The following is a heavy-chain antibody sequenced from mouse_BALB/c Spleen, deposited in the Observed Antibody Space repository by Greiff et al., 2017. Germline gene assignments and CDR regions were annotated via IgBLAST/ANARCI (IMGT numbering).Heavy chain of an antibody. CDR1: GFTFSSFG. V-gene: IGHV5-17*02. CDR2: ISSGSSTI. Sequence: EVQLVESGGGLVQPGGSRKLSCAASGFTFSSFGMHWVRQAPEKGLEWVAYISSGSSTIYYADTVKGRFTISRDNPKNTLFLQMTSRRSEDTAMYYCARENGGAMDYWGQGTSVTVSS. J-gene: IGHJ4*01. CDR3: ARENGGAMDY.